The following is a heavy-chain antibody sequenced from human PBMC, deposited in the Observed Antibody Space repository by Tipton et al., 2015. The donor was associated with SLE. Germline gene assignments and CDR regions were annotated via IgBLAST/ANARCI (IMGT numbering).Heavy chain of an antibody. V-gene: IGHV4-34*01. Sequence: GLVKPSQTLSLTCALYGGSFSGYYWNWIRQPPGKGLEWIGEINHSGSTNYNPSLKSRVTISVDKSKNQFSLKLTSVTAADRAVYYCARTQFIFAGMDVWGKGTTVTVSS. CDR3: ARTQFIFAGMDV. CDR2: INHSGST. CDR1: GGSFSGYY. D-gene: IGHD3-3*01. J-gene: IGHJ6*04.